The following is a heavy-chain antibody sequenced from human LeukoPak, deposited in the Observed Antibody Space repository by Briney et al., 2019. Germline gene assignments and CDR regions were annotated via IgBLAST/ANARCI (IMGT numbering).Heavy chain of an antibody. CDR3: AKGPLGSYYVGSGNWYFDL. CDR2: ISGSGGST. V-gene: IGHV3-23*01. J-gene: IGHJ2*01. CDR1: GFTFSSYA. Sequence: PGGSLRLSCAASGFTFSSYAMSWVRQAPGKGLEWVSAISGSGGSTYYADSVKGRFTISRDNSKDTLYLQMNSLRAEDTAVYYCAKGPLGSYYVGSGNWYFDLWGRGTLVTVSS. D-gene: IGHD1-26*01.